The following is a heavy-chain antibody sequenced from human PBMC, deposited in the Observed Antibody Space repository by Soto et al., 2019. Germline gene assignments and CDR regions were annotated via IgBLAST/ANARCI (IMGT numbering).Heavy chain of an antibody. CDR1: GGTFSSYT. CDR2: IIPILGIA. V-gene: IGHV1-69*04. J-gene: IGHJ3*02. CDR3: ARDLYCTNGVCYNAGPFSAFDI. Sequence: ASVKVSCKASGGTFSSYTISWVRQAPGQGLEWMGRIIPILGIANYAQKFQGRVTITADKSTSTAYMELSSLRSEDTAVYYCARDLYCTNGVCYNAGPFSAFDIRAQRTTVTVSS. D-gene: IGHD2-8*01.